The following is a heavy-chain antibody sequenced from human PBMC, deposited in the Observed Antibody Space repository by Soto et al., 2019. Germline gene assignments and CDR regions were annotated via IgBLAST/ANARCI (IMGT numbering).Heavy chain of an antibody. V-gene: IGHV6-1*01. J-gene: IGHJ4*02. CDR2: THYRSKWYS. D-gene: IGHD6-13*01. CDR1: GDSVSINSVA. CDR3: ARAHEAAAGFFFDY. Sequence: QTLSLSCAISGDSVSINSVAWNWIRQSPSRGLEWLGRTHYRSKWYSDYAVSVKSRITINPDTSKDQFSLQLISVTPEDTAVYYCARAHEAAAGFFFDYWGQGALVTVSS.